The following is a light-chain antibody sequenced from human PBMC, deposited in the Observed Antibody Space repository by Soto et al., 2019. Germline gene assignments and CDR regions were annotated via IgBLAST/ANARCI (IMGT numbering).Light chain of an antibody. CDR3: QSYDSSLSGVV. Sequence: QSVLTQPPSVSVAPGQRVTISCTGSSSNIGAGYDVHWYQQLPGTAPKLLIYGNSNRPSGVPDRFSGSKSGTSASLAITGLQAEDEADYYCQSYDSSLSGVVFGGGTKLPVL. V-gene: IGLV1-40*01. CDR2: GNS. CDR1: SSNIGAGYD. J-gene: IGLJ2*01.